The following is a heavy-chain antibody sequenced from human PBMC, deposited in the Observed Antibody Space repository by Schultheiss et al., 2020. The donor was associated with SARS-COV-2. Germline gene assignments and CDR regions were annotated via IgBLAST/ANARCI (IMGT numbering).Heavy chain of an antibody. V-gene: IGHV4-59*12. J-gene: IGHJ5*02. Sequence: SETLSLTCSVSRVSISSYYWSWIRQPPGKGLEWIGYLYYSGSTNYNPSLKSRVIISVDTSKNQFSLKLSSVTAADTAVYYCARLPWFDPWGQGTLVTVSS. D-gene: IGHD1-26*01. CDR1: RVSISSYY. CDR2: LYYSGST. CDR3: ARLPWFDP.